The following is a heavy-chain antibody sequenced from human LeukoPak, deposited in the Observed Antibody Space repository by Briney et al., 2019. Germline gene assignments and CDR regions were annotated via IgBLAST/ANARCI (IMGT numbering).Heavy chain of an antibody. J-gene: IGHJ3*02. CDR1: GGSISSSSYY. Sequence: NPSETLSLTCTVSGGSISSSSYYWGWIRQPPGKGLEWIGSIYYSGSTYYNPSLKSRVTISVDTSKNQFSLKLSSVTAADTAVYHCARAHPYCSGGSCYSDRDAFDIWGQGTMVTVSS. D-gene: IGHD2-15*01. CDR3: ARAHPYCSGGSCYSDRDAFDI. CDR2: IYYSGST. V-gene: IGHV4-39*07.